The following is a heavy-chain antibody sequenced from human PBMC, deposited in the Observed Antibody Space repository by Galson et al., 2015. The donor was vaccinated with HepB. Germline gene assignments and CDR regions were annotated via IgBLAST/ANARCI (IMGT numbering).Heavy chain of an antibody. CDR3: ARDLGYCSSTSCYDSWFDP. J-gene: IGHJ5*02. CDR1: GYTFTGYY. D-gene: IGHD2-2*01. Sequence: SVKVSCKASGYTFTGYYMHWVRQAPGQGLEWMGWINPNSGGTNYAQKFQGWVTMTRDTSISTAYMELSRLRSDDTAVYYCARDLGYCSSTSCYDSWFDPWGQRTLVTVSS. CDR2: INPNSGGT. V-gene: IGHV1-2*04.